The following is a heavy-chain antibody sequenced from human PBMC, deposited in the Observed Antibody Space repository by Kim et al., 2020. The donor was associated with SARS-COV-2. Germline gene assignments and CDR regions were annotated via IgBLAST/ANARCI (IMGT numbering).Heavy chain of an antibody. V-gene: IGHV1-8*01. Sequence: ASVKVSCKASGYTFTSYDINWVRQATGQGLEWMGWMNPNSGNTGYAQKFQGRVTMTRNTSISTAYMELSSLRSEDTAVYYCARGYDSSGYYPYYFDYWGQGTLVTVSS. CDR2: MNPNSGNT. CDR1: GYTFTSYD. J-gene: IGHJ4*02. D-gene: IGHD3-22*01. CDR3: ARGYDSSGYYPYYFDY.